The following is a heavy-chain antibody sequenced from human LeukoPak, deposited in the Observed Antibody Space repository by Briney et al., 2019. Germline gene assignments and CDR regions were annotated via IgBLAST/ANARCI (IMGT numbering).Heavy chain of an antibody. CDR2: INWNGGST. J-gene: IGHJ3*02. CDR1: GFTFDDYG. D-gene: IGHD2-15*01. Sequence: AGGSLRLSCAASGFTFDDYGMSWVRQAPGKGLEWVSGINWNGGSTGYADSVKGRFTISRDNAKNSLYLQMNSLRAEDTALYYCARRRPHSVVATDFDIWGQGTMVTVSS. V-gene: IGHV3-20*04. CDR3: ARRRPHSVVATDFDI.